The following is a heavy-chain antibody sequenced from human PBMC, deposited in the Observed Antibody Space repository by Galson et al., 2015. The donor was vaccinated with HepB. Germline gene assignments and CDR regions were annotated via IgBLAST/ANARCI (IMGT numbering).Heavy chain of an antibody. V-gene: IGHV3-66*02. CDR2: IYSGGDI. CDR3: AKGKRGAGSDD. D-gene: IGHD6-19*01. CDR1: GFTVSNNY. Sequence: SLRLSCAASGFTVSNNYMSWVRQAPGKGLEWVSVIYSGGDIYYLDSVKGRFTISRDSSKNTLFLQMNSLRPEDTAVYYCAKGKRGAGSDDWGRGTQVTVSS. J-gene: IGHJ4*02.